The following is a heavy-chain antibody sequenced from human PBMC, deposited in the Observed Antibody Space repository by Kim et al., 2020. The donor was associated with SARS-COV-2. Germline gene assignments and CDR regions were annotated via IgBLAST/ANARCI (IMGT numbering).Heavy chain of an antibody. CDR3: ARDANRGYSYGWTCYYYGMDV. Sequence: GGSLRLSCAASGFTFSSYAMHCVRQAPGKGLEWVAVISYDGSNKNYADSVKGRFTISRDNSKNTLYLQMNSLRAEDTAVYYCARDANRGYSYGWTCYYYGMDVWGQGTTVTVSS. CDR2: ISYDGSNK. J-gene: IGHJ6*02. CDR1: GFTFSSYA. V-gene: IGHV3-30*04. D-gene: IGHD5-18*01.